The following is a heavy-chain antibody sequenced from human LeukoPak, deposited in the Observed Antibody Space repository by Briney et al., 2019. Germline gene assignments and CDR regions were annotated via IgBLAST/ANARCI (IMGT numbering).Heavy chain of an antibody. CDR2: ISSSSSYI. D-gene: IGHD4-23*01. CDR3: ARHRDGAPVGFDI. Sequence: GGSLRLSCAASGFTFRSYSMNWVRQAPGKGLEWVSSISSSSSYIYYADSVKGRFTISRDNAKNSLYLQMNSLRAEDTAVYYCARHRDGAPVGFDIWGQGTMVTVSS. J-gene: IGHJ3*02. CDR1: GFTFRSYS. V-gene: IGHV3-21*01.